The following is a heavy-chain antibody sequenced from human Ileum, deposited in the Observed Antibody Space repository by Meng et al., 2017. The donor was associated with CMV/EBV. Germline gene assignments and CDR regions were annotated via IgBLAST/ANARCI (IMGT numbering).Heavy chain of an antibody. V-gene: IGHV1-46*01. CDR1: ESSFRAVY. D-gene: IGHD6-13*01. CDR2: INRGGGDT. J-gene: IGHJ4*02. Sequence: QVPVSTSWAEVETPGASVKMSCETSESSFRAVYVHWVRQAPGQGLEWMGIINRGGGDTNSAQKFQGRITMTRDTSTSKVYMEMRGLTFEDTAVYYCGWSASASRYGSSFDFWGQGTLVTVSS. CDR3: GWSASASRYGSSFDF.